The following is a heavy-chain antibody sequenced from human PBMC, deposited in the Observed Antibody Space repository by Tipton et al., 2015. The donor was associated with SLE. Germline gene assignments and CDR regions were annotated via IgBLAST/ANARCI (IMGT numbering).Heavy chain of an antibody. CDR3: AKDDSGANSLDY. CDR1: GFTFSNYW. V-gene: IGHV3-74*01. J-gene: IGHJ4*02. D-gene: IGHD4-17*01. Sequence: SLRLSCAASGFTFSNYWMHWVRHAPGKGLVWVSRLNTDGSHTAYADSVRGRFTISRDNAENTLYLLMSSLRAEDTAVYYCAKDDSGANSLDYWGQGTLVTCSS. CDR2: LNTDGSHT.